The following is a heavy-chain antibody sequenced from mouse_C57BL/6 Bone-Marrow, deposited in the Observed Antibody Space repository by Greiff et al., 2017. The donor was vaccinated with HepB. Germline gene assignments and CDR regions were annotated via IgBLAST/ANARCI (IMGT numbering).Heavy chain of an antibody. Sequence: EVKLVESGGGLVQPGGSMKLSCAASGFTFSDAWMDWVRQSPEKGLEWVAEIRNKANNHATYYAESVKGRFTISRDDSKSSVYLQMNSLRAEDTGIYYCTWRASRGGDYAMDYWGQGTSVTVSS. CDR2: IRNKANNHAT. J-gene: IGHJ4*01. CDR3: TWRASRGGDYAMDY. D-gene: IGHD1-1*01. CDR1: GFTFSDAW. V-gene: IGHV6-6*01.